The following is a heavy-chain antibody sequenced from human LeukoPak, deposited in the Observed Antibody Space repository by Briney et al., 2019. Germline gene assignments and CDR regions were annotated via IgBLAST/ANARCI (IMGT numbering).Heavy chain of an antibody. J-gene: IGHJ5*02. CDR1: GGSISSYY. D-gene: IGHD3-10*01. CDR2: IYYSGST. CDR3: AREVITMVRGAKVNWFDP. V-gene: IGHV4-59*01. Sequence: PSETLSLTCTVSGGSISSYYWSWIRQPPGKGLEWIGYIYYSGSTNYNPSLKSRVTISVDTSKNQFSLKLSSVTAADTAVYYCAREVITMVRGAKVNWFDPWGQGTLVTVSS.